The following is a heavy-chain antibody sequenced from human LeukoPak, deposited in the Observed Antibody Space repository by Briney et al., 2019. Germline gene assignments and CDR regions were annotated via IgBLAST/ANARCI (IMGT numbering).Heavy chain of an antibody. J-gene: IGHJ2*01. D-gene: IGHD4-17*01. Sequence: ASVKVSCKASGYTFTNYGITWVRQAPGQGLEWMGWISAYNGNTKYAQNLQGRVTMTTDTSTRTAYMELRSLRSDDTALYYCARGYTATGNWYFDVWGRGTLVSVSS. CDR2: ISAYNGNT. CDR1: GYTFTNYG. V-gene: IGHV1-18*01. CDR3: ARGYTATGNWYFDV.